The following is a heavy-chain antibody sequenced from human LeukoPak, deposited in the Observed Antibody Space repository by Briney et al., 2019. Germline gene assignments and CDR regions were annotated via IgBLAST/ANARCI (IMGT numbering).Heavy chain of an antibody. V-gene: IGHV4-4*02. D-gene: IGHD1-14*01. J-gene: IGHJ4*02. CDR3: AREILGGFNPGAY. CDR2: IHRSGST. Sequence: SETLSLTCTVSLDSTTSNFWSWVRQPPGKGLEWIGEIHRSGSTNYNPSLQSRVTISIDRSRNQIVLELSSVTAADTAVYYCAREILGGFNPGAYWGQGTLVTVSS. CDR1: LDSTTSNF.